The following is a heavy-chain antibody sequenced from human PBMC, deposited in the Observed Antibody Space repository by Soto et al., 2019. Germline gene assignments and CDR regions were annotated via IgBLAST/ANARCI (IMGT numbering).Heavy chain of an antibody. D-gene: IGHD6-19*01. J-gene: IGHJ4*02. Sequence: SETMSVTCSVADVSITRINHYLGWKSQSPGKGLEWIGSILYSGSTNYNPSLKSRVTLSVETSKNQFSLKMSSVTAADTALYYCARLGSSGWYQGSYFDYWGQGTQVTVSS. V-gene: IGHV4-39*01. CDR3: ARLGSSGWYQGSYFDY. CDR2: ILYSGST. CDR1: DVSITRINHY.